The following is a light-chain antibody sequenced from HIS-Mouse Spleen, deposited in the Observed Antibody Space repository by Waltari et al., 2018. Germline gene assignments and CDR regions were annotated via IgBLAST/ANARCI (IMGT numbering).Light chain of an antibody. CDR2: DAS. CDR1: QYISNY. J-gene: IGKJ2*01. Sequence: DIQMTQSPSSLSASVGDRVTITCQASQYISNYLNWYQQTPGKAPKFLIYDASNLETGVPSRFSGSGSGTDFTFTIRSLQPEDIATYYCQQYDNLPMYTFGQGTKLEIK. V-gene: IGKV1-33*01. CDR3: QQYDNLPMYT.